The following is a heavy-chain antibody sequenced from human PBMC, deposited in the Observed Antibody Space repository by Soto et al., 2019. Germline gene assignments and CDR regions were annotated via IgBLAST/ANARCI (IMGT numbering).Heavy chain of an antibody. CDR1: GGTFSTYT. Sequence: SVMVSYKASGGTFSTYTISWVRQAPGQGIECMGRIIPILGIANYAQKFQGRVTITADKSTSTAYMELSSLRSEDTAVYYCAREGAYNWNDTYYYYMDVWGKVTTVTVSS. J-gene: IGHJ6*03. CDR3: AREGAYNWNDTYYYYMDV. V-gene: IGHV1-69*04. D-gene: IGHD1-20*01. CDR2: IIPILGIA.